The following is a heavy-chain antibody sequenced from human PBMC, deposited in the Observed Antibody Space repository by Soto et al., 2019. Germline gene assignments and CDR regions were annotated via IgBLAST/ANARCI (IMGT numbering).Heavy chain of an antibody. D-gene: IGHD2-21*02. CDR3: AKDRGPLLDY. V-gene: IGHV3-30*18. CDR1: GFTFSSYG. CDR2: ISYDGSNK. J-gene: IGHJ4*02. Sequence: QVQLVESGGGVVQPGRSLRLSCAASGFTFSSYGMHWVRQAPGKGLEWVAVISYDGSNKYYADSVKGRFTISRDNSKNTLYLKMNSMRAEDTAVYYCAKDRGPLLDYWGQGTLVTVSS.